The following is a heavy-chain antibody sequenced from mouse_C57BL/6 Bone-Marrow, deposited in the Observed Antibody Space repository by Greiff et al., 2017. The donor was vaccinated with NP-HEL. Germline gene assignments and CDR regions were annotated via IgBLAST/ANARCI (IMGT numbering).Heavy chain of an antibody. CDR3: ARSGLYYYGSSPYYFDY. CDR2: IYPSDSET. D-gene: IGHD1-1*01. CDR1: GYTFTSYW. Sequence: QVQLQQPGAELVRPGSSVKLSCKASGYTFTSYWMDWVKQRPGQGLEWIGNIYPSDSETHYNQKFKDKATLTVDKSSSTAYMQRSSLTSEDSAVYYCARSGLYYYGSSPYYFDYWGQGTTLTVSS. J-gene: IGHJ2*01. V-gene: IGHV1-61*01.